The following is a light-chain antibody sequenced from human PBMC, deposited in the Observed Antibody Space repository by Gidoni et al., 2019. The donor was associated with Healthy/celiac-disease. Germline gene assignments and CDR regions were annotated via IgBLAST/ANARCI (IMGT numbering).Light chain of an antibody. V-gene: IGKV1-39*01. J-gene: IGKJ3*01. CDR3: QQSYSTPET. CDR1: QSLSSY. Sequence: DIQLTQSPSSLSASVGDRVTITCRASQSLSSYLNWYQQKPGKAPKLLIYAASSLQSGVPSRFSGSGYGTDFALTISSLQPEDFATYYCQQSYSTPETFGPGTKVEIK. CDR2: AAS.